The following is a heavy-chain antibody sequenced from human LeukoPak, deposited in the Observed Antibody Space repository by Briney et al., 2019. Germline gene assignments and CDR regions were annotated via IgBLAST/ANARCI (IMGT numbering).Heavy chain of an antibody. D-gene: IGHD3-16*01. CDR1: GFIFSNYA. Sequence: GGSLRPSCAGSGFIFSNYAMSWVRQAPGKGLEWVSGIIGTGFNTYDADSVTGRLTASRDNCKNTLFMQTDSLSAERPSVYYCAKDAEPLMIAFGEVVISYFDCWGQGALVTVAS. CDR2: IIGTGFNT. J-gene: IGHJ4*02. CDR3: AKDAEPLMIAFGEVVISYFDC. V-gene: IGHV3-23*01.